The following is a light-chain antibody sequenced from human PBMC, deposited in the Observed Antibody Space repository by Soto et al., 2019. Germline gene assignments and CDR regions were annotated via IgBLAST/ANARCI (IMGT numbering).Light chain of an antibody. V-gene: IGKV2-28*01. CDR1: QSLLHSDGYNY. CDR2: LGS. J-gene: IGKJ4*01. CDR3: MQALQTPLT. Sequence: DIVMTQSPLSLPVTPGERASISCRSSQSLLHSDGYNYLDWFLQRPGQSPQLLIYLGSSRASGVPDRFSGSGSGTDFTLKISRVEAEYVGVYYCMQALQTPLTFGGGTKVDIK.